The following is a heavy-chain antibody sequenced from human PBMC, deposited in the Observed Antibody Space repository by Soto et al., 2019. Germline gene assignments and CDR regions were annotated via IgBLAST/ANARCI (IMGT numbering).Heavy chain of an antibody. CDR1: GFTFSSYG. V-gene: IGHV3-33*01. CDR2: IWSDGSNK. Sequence: QAQLVESGGGVVQPGRSRSLSCAASGFTFSSYGIHWVRQAPGKGLEWVAVIWSDGSNKYYADSVKGRFTISRDNTKNTLYLQMNSLRAEDTAVYYCAREVLVRGIKYHAMDVWGQGTTVTVSS. D-gene: IGHD3-10*01. J-gene: IGHJ6*02. CDR3: AREVLVRGIKYHAMDV.